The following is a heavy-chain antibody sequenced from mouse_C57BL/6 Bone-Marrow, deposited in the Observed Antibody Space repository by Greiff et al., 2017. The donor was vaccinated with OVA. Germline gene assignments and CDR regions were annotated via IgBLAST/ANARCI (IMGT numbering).Heavy chain of an antibody. CDR1: GFNIKDDY. D-gene: IGHD1-1*01. CDR2: IDPENGDT. V-gene: IGHV14-4*01. Sequence: EVQLKESGAELVRPGASVKLSCTASGFNIKDDYMHWVKQRPEQGLEWIGWIDPENGDTEYASKFQGKATITADTSSNTAYLQLSSLTSEDTAVYYCTLFITTVVDYFDYWGQGTTLTVSS. CDR3: TLFITTVVDYFDY. J-gene: IGHJ2*01.